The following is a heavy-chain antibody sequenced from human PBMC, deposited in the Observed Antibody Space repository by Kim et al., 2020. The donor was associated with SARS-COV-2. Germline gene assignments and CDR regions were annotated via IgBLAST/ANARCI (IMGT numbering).Heavy chain of an antibody. J-gene: IGHJ4*02. D-gene: IGHD1-7*01. Sequence: ASVKVSCKASGYSFTKYGLHWVRQAPGQRLESMGWISAASGNTKFTQKFQGRVTITRDTSASTAYMELSSLISADTAMYYCARGRGELLVPLIWGQGTLVTVSS. CDR1: GYSFTKYG. CDR3: ARGRGELLVPLI. CDR2: ISAASGNT. V-gene: IGHV1-3*01.